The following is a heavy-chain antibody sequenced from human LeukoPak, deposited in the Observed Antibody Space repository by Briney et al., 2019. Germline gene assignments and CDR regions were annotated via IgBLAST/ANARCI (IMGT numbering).Heavy chain of an antibody. CDR1: GFTFSSYG. D-gene: IGHD3-3*01. V-gene: IGHV3-33*01. Sequence: GGSLRLSCAASGFTFSSYGMHWVRQAPGKGLEWVAVIWYDGSNKYYADSVKGRFTISRDNSKSTLYLQMNSLRAEDTAVYYCARRVEGPRVTIFGVAPPRWFDPWGQGTLVTVSS. CDR3: ARRVEGPRVTIFGVAPPRWFDP. J-gene: IGHJ5*02. CDR2: IWYDGSNK.